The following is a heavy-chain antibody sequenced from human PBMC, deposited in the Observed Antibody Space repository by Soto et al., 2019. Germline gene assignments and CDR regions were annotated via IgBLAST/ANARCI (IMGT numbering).Heavy chain of an antibody. D-gene: IGHD3-3*01. CDR1: GFSFSTSGVG. Sequence: GSGPTLVNPTQTLTLTCTFSGFSFSTSGVGVGWIRQPPGKALEWLALIYWDDDRRYSPSLRSRLTITKDTSKNQVVLTMTNLDPVDTATYYCAHLYDFWSDYGWFDPWGQGTLVTVSS. V-gene: IGHV2-5*02. J-gene: IGHJ5*02. CDR2: IYWDDDR. CDR3: AHLYDFWSDYGWFDP.